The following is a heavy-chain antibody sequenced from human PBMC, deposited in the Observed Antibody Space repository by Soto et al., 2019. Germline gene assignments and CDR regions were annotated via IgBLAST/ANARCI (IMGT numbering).Heavy chain of an antibody. V-gene: IGHV1-69*01. CDR1: GGTFSSYA. D-gene: IGHD2-2*01. CDR2: IIPISGTA. Sequence: QVQLVQSGAEVKKPGSSVKVSHKASGGTFSSYAISWVRQAPGQGLEWMGGIIPISGTANYAQKFQGRVTSLADESTSTAYMELSSLRSEDTAVYYCARSQGSSTSLEIYYYYYYGMGVWGQGNTVTVSS. CDR3: ARSQGSSTSLEIYYYYYYGMGV. J-gene: IGHJ6*02.